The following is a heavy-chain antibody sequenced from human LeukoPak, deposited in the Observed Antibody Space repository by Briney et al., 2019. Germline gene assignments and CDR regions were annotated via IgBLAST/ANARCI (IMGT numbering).Heavy chain of an antibody. Sequence: ASVKVSCKASGYTFTSYGISWVRQAPGQGLEWMGWISAYNGNTNYAQKLQGRVTMTTETSTSTAYMELRSLRSDDPAVYYCARGGVKYCSGGSCYSDYWGQGTLVTVSS. CDR1: GYTFTSYG. CDR3: ARGGVKYCSGGSCYSDY. J-gene: IGHJ4*02. D-gene: IGHD2-15*01. CDR2: ISAYNGNT. V-gene: IGHV1-18*01.